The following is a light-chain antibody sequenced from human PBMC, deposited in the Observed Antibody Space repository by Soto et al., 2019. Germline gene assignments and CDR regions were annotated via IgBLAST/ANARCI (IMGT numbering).Light chain of an antibody. J-gene: IGKJ1*01. Sequence: DIVMTQSPDSLAVSLGERATINCKSSQSVFYSDNKKNYLAWYQQKPGQPPKLLIYWASTRESGVPDRFSASGSGTYFTFISSLQAEDVAVYYCQQYYDTPWTFGQGTKVEIK. CDR1: QSVFYSDNKKNY. V-gene: IGKV4-1*01. CDR3: QQYYDTPWT. CDR2: WAS.